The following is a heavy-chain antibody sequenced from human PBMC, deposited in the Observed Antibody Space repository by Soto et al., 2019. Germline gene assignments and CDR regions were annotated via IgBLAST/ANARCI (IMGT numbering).Heavy chain of an antibody. D-gene: IGHD7-27*01. Sequence: ASVKVSCKASGYTFTGYYMHWVRQAPGQGLEWMGWINPNSGGTNYAQKFQGRVTMTRDTSISTAYMELSRLRSDDTAMYYCARDGWLTGDSRGAFDIWGQGTMVTVSS. J-gene: IGHJ3*02. V-gene: IGHV1-2*02. CDR3: ARDGWLTGDSRGAFDI. CDR2: INPNSGGT. CDR1: GYTFTGYY.